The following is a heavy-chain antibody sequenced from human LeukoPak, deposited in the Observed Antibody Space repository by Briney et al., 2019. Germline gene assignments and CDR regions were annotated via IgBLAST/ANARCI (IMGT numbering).Heavy chain of an antibody. CDR2: INHSGST. CDR1: GGSFSGYY. J-gene: IGHJ4*02. D-gene: IGHD2-21*01. Sequence: SETLSLTCAVYGGSFSGYYWSWIRQPPGKGLEWFGEINHSGSTNYNPSLKSRVTISVDTSKNQFSLKLSSVTAADTAVYYCARGRDKVTKYYFDYWGQGTLVTVSS. V-gene: IGHV4-34*01. CDR3: ARGRDKVTKYYFDY.